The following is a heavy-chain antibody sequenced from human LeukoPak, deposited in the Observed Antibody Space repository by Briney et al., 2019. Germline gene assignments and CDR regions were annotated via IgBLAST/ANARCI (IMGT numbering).Heavy chain of an antibody. V-gene: IGHV3-21*04. CDR3: ARLARSRDPWYLDL. D-gene: IGHD5-12*01. CDR2: IGPSGGSI. CDR1: GFXFTSYS. Sequence: GGSLRLSCATYGFXFTSYSINWVRQAPGEGLEWVSSIGPSGGSIFYANSVKGRFTISRDNAKNSLSLQMNSLRADDTAVYYCARLARSRDPWYLDLWGRGTLVTVSS. J-gene: IGHJ2*01.